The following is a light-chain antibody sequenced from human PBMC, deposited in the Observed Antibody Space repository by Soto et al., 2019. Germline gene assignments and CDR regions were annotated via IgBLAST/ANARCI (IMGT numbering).Light chain of an antibody. V-gene: IGKV3-20*01. J-gene: IGKJ5*01. CDR2: AAS. CDR3: QHFGGNTFT. Sequence: EIVLTQSPGTLSLSPGDRATLSCRASQSVSSSYIAWYQQRPGQTPSLLIYAASTMATGIPDRFSGSGSGTQFTLTISRLEPGDFAVYYCQHFGGNTFTFGQGTRLEIK. CDR1: QSVSSSY.